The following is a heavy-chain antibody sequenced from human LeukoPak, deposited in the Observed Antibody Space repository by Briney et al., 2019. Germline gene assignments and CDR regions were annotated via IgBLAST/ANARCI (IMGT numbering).Heavy chain of an antibody. Sequence: ASVNVSCKASGYTFTSYGISWVRQAPGQGLEWMGWISAYNGNTNYAQKLQGRVTMTTDTSTSTAYMELRSLRSDDTAVYYCASSKDYYDSSGYDYWGQGTLVTVSS. J-gene: IGHJ4*02. V-gene: IGHV1-18*01. D-gene: IGHD3-22*01. CDR1: GYTFTSYG. CDR3: ASSKDYYDSSGYDY. CDR2: ISAYNGNT.